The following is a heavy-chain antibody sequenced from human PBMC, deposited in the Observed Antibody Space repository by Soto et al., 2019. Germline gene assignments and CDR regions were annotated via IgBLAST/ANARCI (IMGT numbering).Heavy chain of an antibody. CDR3: AGARGYCSGGSCPTVVDY. J-gene: IGHJ4*02. CDR2: IYYSGST. CDR1: GGFTSSYY. D-gene: IGHD2-15*01. Sequence: QVQLQESGPGLVKPSETLSLTCTVSGGFTSSYYWSWIRQPPGKGLEWMGYIYYSGSTNYNPPLQSRVAIAVDTSKNQYSLKLSSVTAADTAVYCCAGARGYCSGGSCPTVVDYWGQGTLVTVSS. V-gene: IGHV4-59*01.